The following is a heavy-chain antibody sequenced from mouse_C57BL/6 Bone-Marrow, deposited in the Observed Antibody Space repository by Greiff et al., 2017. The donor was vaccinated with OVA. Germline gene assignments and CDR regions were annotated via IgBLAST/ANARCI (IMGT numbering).Heavy chain of an antibody. D-gene: IGHD2-10*02. Sequence: QVQLKESGPELVKPGASVKISCKASGYSFTSYYIHWVKQRPGQGLEWIGWIYPGSGNTKYNEKFKGKATLTADTSSSTAYMQLSSLTSEDSAVYYCASGYGYGYFDVWGTGTTVTVSS. CDR3: ASGYGYGYFDV. CDR1: GYSFTSYY. V-gene: IGHV1-66*01. CDR2: IYPGSGNT. J-gene: IGHJ1*03.